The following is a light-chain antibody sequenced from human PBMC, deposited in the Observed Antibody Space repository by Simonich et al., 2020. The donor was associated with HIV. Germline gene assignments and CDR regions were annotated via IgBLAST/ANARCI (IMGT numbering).Light chain of an antibody. CDR1: QSVSRN. J-gene: IGKJ2*01. V-gene: IGKV3-15*01. CDR3: QQYNNWPYT. CDR2: DAS. Sequence: EIVMTQSPATLSVSPGERATLSCRASQSVSRNLAWNQQKPGQTPRLLIYDASTRATGSPARFSGSGSGTEFTLTISSMQSEDFAVYYCQQYNNWPYTFGQGTKLEIK.